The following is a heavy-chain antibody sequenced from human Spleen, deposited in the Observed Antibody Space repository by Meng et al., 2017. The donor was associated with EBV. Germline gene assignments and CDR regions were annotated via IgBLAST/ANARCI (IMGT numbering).Heavy chain of an antibody. V-gene: IGHV4-4*02. CDR2: IYDFGST. J-gene: IGHJ5*02. CDR1: GGSIRSSRW. D-gene: IGHD3-10*01. Sequence: QVQLKESGPGRVKPSGTLSLTCAVSGGSIRSSRWWNWVRQPPGKGLEWIGEIYDFGSTNYNPSLKGRVTISVDNSKNQFSLNLTSVTAADTAVYYCARENPARGNWFDPWGQGALVTVSS. CDR3: ARENPARGNWFDP.